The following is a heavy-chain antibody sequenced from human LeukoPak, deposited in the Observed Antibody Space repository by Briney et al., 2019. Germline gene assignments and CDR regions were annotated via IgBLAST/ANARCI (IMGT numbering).Heavy chain of an antibody. CDR2: ISYSGST. CDR3: AREDYGPWYFDL. CDR1: GGSISSHY. Sequence: SGTLSLTCTVSGGSISSHYWSWIRQPPGKGLEWIGYISYSGSTNYNPSLKSRVTISVDTSKNQFSLKLSSVTAADTAVYYCAREDYGPWYFDLWGRGTLVTVSS. J-gene: IGHJ2*01. D-gene: IGHD4-17*01. V-gene: IGHV4-59*11.